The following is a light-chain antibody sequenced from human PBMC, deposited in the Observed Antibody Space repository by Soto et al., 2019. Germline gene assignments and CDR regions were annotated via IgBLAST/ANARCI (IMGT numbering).Light chain of an antibody. V-gene: IGLV4-69*01. CDR3: QTWGTGIV. Sequence: QPVLTQSPSASASLGASVKLTCTLSSGHSSFAIAWHQQQPEKGPRYLMKLNSDGSHSKGDGIPDRFSGSSSGAERYLTISSLRSEDEADYYCQTWGTGIVIGGGTKLTVL. J-gene: IGLJ2*01. CDR2: LNSDGSH. CDR1: SGHSSFA.